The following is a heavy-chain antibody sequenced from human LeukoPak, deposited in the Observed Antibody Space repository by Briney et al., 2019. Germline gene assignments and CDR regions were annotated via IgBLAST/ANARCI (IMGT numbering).Heavy chain of an antibody. CDR1: GFTFSSYS. V-gene: IGHV3-30-3*01. J-gene: IGHJ6*02. Sequence: GGALILSCSASGFTFSSYSMHGGRQAPGKGLEGVAVISFHGHTKSYPAPVKGRFTPSRDNSTTALYVQMNSLRAEDTAVYYCARDQNPKRSYYSYGMDVWGPGNTVTVSS. CDR3: ARDQNPKRSYYSYGMDV. CDR2: ISFHGHTK. D-gene: IGHD5-24*01.